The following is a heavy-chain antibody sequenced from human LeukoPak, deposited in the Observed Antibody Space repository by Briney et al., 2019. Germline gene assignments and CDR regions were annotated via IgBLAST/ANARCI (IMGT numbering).Heavy chain of an antibody. D-gene: IGHD3-22*01. J-gene: IGHJ4*02. V-gene: IGHV3-74*01. Sequence: PGGSLRLSCAASGFTFSSCWMHWVRQVPGEGLVWVSRTNTDGRTTSYADSVKGRFTISRDNAKNMLYLQMNSLRVEDTAVYYCARIEDRGAAFDSWGQGVLVTVSS. CDR3: ARIEDRGAAFDS. CDR1: GFTFSSCW. CDR2: TNTDGRTT.